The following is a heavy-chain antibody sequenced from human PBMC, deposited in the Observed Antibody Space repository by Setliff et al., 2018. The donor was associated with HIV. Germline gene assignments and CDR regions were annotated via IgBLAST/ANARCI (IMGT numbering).Heavy chain of an antibody. J-gene: IGHJ4*02. CDR3: ARLRLYNSALDY. CDR1: GFTVSTYY. CDR2: IYSDGST. D-gene: IGHD3-10*01. Sequence: GGSLRLSCAASGFTVSTYYMSWVRQAPGKGLEWVSTIYSDGSTYHADSVNGRFTLSRDISENALCLQIDSLRPEDTAVYYCARLRLYNSALDYWGQGTLVTVSS. V-gene: IGHV3-66*02.